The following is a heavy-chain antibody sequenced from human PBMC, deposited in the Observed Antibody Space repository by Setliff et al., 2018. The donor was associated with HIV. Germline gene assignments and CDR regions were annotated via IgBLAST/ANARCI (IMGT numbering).Heavy chain of an antibody. Sequence: SLRLSCAASGFTFSDYYMSWIRQAPGKGLEWVSYISSSGSTIYYADSVKGRFTISRDNAKNSLYLQMNSLRAEDTAVYYCARDKVVVAAGWFDPWGQGTLVTVSS. D-gene: IGHD2-15*01. CDR3: ARDKVVVAAGWFDP. J-gene: IGHJ5*02. CDR2: ISSSGSTI. V-gene: IGHV3-11*04. CDR1: GFTFSDYY.